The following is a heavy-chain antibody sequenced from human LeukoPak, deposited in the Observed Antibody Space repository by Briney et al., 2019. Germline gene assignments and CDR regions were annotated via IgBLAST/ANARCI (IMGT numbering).Heavy chain of an antibody. D-gene: IGHD2-2*01. CDR2: ISYDGSNK. Sequence: GGSLRLSCAASGFTFSSYGMHWVRQAPGKGLEWVAVISYDGSNKYYADSVKGRFTIPRDNSKNTLYLQMNSLRAEDTAVYYCAKGQGLQPDYWGQGTLVTVSS. CDR3: AKGQGLQPDY. CDR1: GFTFSSYG. J-gene: IGHJ4*02. V-gene: IGHV3-30*18.